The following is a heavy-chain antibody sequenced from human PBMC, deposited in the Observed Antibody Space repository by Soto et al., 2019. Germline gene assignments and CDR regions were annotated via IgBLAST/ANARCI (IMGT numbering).Heavy chain of an antibody. D-gene: IGHD6-13*01. Sequence: QLQLQESGPGLVKPSETLSLTCTVSGGSIISTTNYWAWIRQAPGRGLEWIGSMHHTGRTYYNPSLKSRVTIFVDTSKNQFSLRLTSVTAVDTAEYYCARLKYSSSWNWFDPWGQGTLVTVSS. CDR1: GGSIISTTNY. CDR3: ARLKYSSSWNWFDP. CDR2: MHHTGRT. J-gene: IGHJ5*02. V-gene: IGHV4-39*01.